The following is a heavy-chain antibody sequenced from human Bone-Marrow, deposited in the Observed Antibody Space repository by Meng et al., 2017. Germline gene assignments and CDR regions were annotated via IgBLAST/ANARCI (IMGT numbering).Heavy chain of an antibody. CDR1: GGSISSYY. V-gene: IGHV4-59*01. CDR3: ARSAHYYDSSGYLPVDAFDI. Sequence: GSLRLSCTVSGGSISSYYLSWIRQPPGKGLEWIGYIYYSGSTNYNPSLKSRVTISVDTSKNQFSLKLSSVTAADTAVYYCARSAHYYDSSGYLPVDAFDIWGQGTMVTVSS. CDR2: IYYSGST. D-gene: IGHD3-22*01. J-gene: IGHJ3*02.